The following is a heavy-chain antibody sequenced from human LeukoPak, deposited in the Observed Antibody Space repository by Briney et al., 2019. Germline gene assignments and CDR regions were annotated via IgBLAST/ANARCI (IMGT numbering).Heavy chain of an antibody. Sequence: SETLSLTCTVSDGSISSSSYYWGWIRQPPGKGLEWIGSIYYSGSTYYNPSLKSRVTISVDTSKNQFSLKLSSVTAADTAVYYCARQAYAYYYYMDVWGKGTTVTVSS. V-gene: IGHV4-39*01. CDR3: ARQAYAYYYYMDV. CDR2: IYYSGST. J-gene: IGHJ6*03. CDR1: DGSISSSSYY. D-gene: IGHD4-17*01.